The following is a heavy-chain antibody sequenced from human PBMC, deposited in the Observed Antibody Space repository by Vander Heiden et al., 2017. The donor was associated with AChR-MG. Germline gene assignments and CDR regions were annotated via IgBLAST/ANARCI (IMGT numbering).Heavy chain of an antibody. CDR1: TDSLSDGDYY. CDR3: ARRSNTGADLNWFDS. V-gene: IGHV4-30-4*01. CDR2: IYYSGST. Sequence: QVRLQESGPGLVKPSQTLSLNCTVSTDSLSDGDYYWSWIRQPPGKGLEWIGYIYYSGSTYYNPSLKGRASISVDPSEKQFSLKLYSLTAADTAIYYCARRSNTGADLNWFDSWGQGTLVTVSS. D-gene: IGHD2-2*02. J-gene: IGHJ5*01.